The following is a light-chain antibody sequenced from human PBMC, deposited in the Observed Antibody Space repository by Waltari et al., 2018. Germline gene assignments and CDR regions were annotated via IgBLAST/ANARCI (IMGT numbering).Light chain of an antibody. CDR3: MQALQIPPT. CDR1: QSLLHDNGYNF. CDR2: LGY. Sequence: DIVMTQSPLSLPVTPGEPASISCKSSQSLLHDNGYNFLGWYLQKPGQSPQLLSYLGYIRATGVPDRVNGSGSGTDFTLKISRVEAEDVGVYYCMQALQIPPTFGPGTKVEI. J-gene: IGKJ3*01. V-gene: IGKV2-28*01.